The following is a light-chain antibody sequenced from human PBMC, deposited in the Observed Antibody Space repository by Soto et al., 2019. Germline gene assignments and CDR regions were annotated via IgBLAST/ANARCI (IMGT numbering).Light chain of an antibody. V-gene: IGLV2-14*03. CDR1: SSDIGAYEH. CDR2: DVR. J-gene: IGLJ1*01. Sequence: QSVLTQPSSMSGSPGQSITISCTGTSSDIGAYEHVSWYQQRPGRAPKVLIYDVRIRPSEVSNRFSGSKSGDTASLTISGLQAEDEADYYCCSYIGHYIYVFGTGTKLTVL. CDR3: CSYIGHYIYV.